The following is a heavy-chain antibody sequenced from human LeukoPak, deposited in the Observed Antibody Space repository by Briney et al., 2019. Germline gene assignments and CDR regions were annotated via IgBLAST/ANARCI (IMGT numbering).Heavy chain of an antibody. V-gene: IGHV3-11*01. CDR3: ASDVTLIVTFIGDAFDI. CDR1: GFTFSDYY. D-gene: IGHD3-22*01. J-gene: IGHJ3*02. Sequence: GGSLRLSCAASGFTFSDYYMSWIRQAPGKGLEWVSYISSSGSPIYYADSVKGRFTISRDNAKNSLYLQMNSLRAEDTALYYCASDVTLIVTFIGDAFDIWGQGTMVTVSS. CDR2: ISSSGSPI.